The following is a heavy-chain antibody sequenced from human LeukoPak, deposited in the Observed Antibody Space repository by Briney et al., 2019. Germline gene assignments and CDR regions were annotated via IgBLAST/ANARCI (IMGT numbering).Heavy chain of an antibody. CDR1: GFTFSSYW. Sequence: GGSPRLSCAASGFTFSSYWMHWVRQAPGKGLVWVSRINSDGSSTSYADSVKGRFTISRDNAKNTLYLQMNSLRAEDTAVYYCARAAYDYVWGSYRTQGTFDYWGQGTLVTVSS. CDR2: INSDGSST. D-gene: IGHD3-16*02. J-gene: IGHJ4*02. CDR3: ARAAYDYVWGSYRTQGTFDY. V-gene: IGHV3-74*01.